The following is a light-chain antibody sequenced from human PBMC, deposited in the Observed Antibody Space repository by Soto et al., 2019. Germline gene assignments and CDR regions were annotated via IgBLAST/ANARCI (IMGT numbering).Light chain of an antibody. CDR2: DAS. Sequence: DIQMTQSPSTLSASVGDRVTITCRASQSISSLFACYQQKPGKAPKLLIYDASSLESGVPSSFSGSGSGTEFTLTISSLQPDDFATYYCQQYNSYPWTFGQGTKVDIK. CDR3: QQYNSYPWT. CDR1: QSISSL. V-gene: IGKV1-5*01. J-gene: IGKJ1*01.